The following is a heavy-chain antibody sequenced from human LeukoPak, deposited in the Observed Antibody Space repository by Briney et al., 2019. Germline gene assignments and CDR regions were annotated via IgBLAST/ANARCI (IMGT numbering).Heavy chain of an antibody. V-gene: IGHV3-21*01. Sequence: GGSLRLSCAASGFTFSSYSMNWVRQAPGKGLEWVSSISSSSSYIYYADSVKGRFTISRDNAKNSLYLQMNSWRAEDTAVYYCARDLVGATEGAFDIWGQGTMVTVSS. CDR1: GFTFSSYS. D-gene: IGHD1-26*01. CDR2: ISSSSSYI. CDR3: ARDLVGATEGAFDI. J-gene: IGHJ3*02.